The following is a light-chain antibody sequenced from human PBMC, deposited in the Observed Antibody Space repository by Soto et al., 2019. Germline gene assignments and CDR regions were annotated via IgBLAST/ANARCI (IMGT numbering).Light chain of an antibody. CDR1: QSLLHSNGYNY. CDR2: LGS. CDR3: MQAVETPLT. V-gene: IGKV2-28*01. Sequence: DIVMTQSPLSLPVTPGEPASISCRSSQSLLHSNGYNYLNWYLQRPGQSPQLLIYLGSNRASGVTDRFIGSGSGTEFTLKISRVEAEDVGVYYCMQAVETPLTFGGGTKVEIK. J-gene: IGKJ4*02.